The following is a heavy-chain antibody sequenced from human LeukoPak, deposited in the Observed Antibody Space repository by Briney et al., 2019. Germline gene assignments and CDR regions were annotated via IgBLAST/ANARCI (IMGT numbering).Heavy chain of an antibody. CDR1: GLTVSSNY. J-gene: IGHJ3*02. CDR3: AKQTLTTRITMVRGVIDAFDI. V-gene: IGHV3-66*04. D-gene: IGHD3-10*01. Sequence: GGSLRLSCAASGLTVSSNYMSWVRQAPGKGLEWVSVIYSGGSTYYADSVKGRFTISRDNSKNTLYLQMNSLRAEDTAVYYCAKQTLTTRITMVRGVIDAFDIWGQGTMVTVSS. CDR2: IYSGGST.